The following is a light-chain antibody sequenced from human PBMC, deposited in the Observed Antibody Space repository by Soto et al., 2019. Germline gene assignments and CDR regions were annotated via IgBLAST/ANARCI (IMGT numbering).Light chain of an antibody. CDR3: ATWGANLRV. J-gene: IGLJ3*02. V-gene: IGLV1-51*01. CDR1: SSNIGDHY. CDR2: DDN. Sequence: QSALTQPPSVSAAPGQTVIISCSGSSSNIGDHYVFWYQQFPGTAPRLLIYDDNKRPPGIPDRFSGSKSGTSATLGITGLQTGDEADYYCATWGANLRVFGGGTKLTVL.